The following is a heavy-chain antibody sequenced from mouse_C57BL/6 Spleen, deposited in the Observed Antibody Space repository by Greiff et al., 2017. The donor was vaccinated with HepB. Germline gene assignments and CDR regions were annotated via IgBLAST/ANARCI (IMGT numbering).Heavy chain of an antibody. CDR1: GYTFTSYT. V-gene: IGHV1-4*01. Sequence: QVQLQQSGAELARPGASVKMSCKASGYTFTSYTMHWVKQRPGQGLEWIGYINPSSGYTKYNQKFKDKATLTADKSSSTAYMQLSSLTSEDSAVYYCARLMGTPYWYFDVWGTGTTVTVSS. D-gene: IGHD2-3*01. CDR3: ARLMGTPYWYFDV. CDR2: INPSSGYT. J-gene: IGHJ1*03.